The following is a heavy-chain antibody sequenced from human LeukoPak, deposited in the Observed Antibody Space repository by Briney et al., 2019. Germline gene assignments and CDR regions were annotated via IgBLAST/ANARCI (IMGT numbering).Heavy chain of an antibody. D-gene: IGHD6-19*01. V-gene: IGHV3-30*02. J-gene: IGHJ6*02. CDR2: IRYDGSNK. Sequence: GGSLRLSCAASGFTFSSYGMHWVRQAPAKGLEWVAFIRYDGSNKYYADSVKGRFTISRDNSKNTLYLQMNSLRAEDTAVYCCAKVTVAGYYYGMDVWGQGTTVTVSS. CDR1: GFTFSSYG. CDR3: AKVTVAGYYYGMDV.